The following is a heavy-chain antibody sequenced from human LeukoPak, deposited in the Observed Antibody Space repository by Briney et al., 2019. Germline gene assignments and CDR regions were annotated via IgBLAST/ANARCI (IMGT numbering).Heavy chain of an antibody. Sequence: SETLSLTCTVSGGSISSYYWSWIRQPPGKGLEWIGNTYYSGSTNYNPSLKSRVTISVDTSKNQFSLKLSSVTAADTAVYYCARDFYYYDSSGYQYYYGMDVWGQGTTVTVSS. J-gene: IGHJ6*02. CDR2: TYYSGST. D-gene: IGHD3-22*01. CDR1: GGSISSYY. V-gene: IGHV4-59*01. CDR3: ARDFYYYDSSGYQYYYGMDV.